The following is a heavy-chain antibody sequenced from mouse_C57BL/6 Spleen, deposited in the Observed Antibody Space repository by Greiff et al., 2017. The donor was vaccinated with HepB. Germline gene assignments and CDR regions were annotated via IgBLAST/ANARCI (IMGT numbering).Heavy chain of an antibody. CDR3: AVGDGYPAWFAY. J-gene: IGHJ3*01. CDR1: GYSFTGYY. CDR2: INPSTGGT. V-gene: IGHV1-42*01. D-gene: IGHD2-3*01. Sequence: VQLKESGPELVKPGASVKISCKASGYSFTGYYMNWVKQSPEKSLEWIGEINPSTGGTTYNQKFKAKATLTVDKSSSTAYMQLKSLTSEDSAVYYCAVGDGYPAWFAYWGQGTLVTVSA.